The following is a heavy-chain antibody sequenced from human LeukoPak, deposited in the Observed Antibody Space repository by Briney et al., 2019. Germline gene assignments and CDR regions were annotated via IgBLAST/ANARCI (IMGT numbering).Heavy chain of an antibody. CDR2: IYYSGST. Sequence: SETLSLTCTVSGGSISSYYWSWIRQPPGKGLEWIGSIYYSGSTNYNPSLKSRVTISVDTSKNQFSLKLSSVTAADTAVYYCARTNYDFWSGYFPVFDYWGQGTLVTVSS. CDR1: GGSISSYY. D-gene: IGHD3-3*01. V-gene: IGHV4-59*01. J-gene: IGHJ4*02. CDR3: ARTNYDFWSGYFPVFDY.